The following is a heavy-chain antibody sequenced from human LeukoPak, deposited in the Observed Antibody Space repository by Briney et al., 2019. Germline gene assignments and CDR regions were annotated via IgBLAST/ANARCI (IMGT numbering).Heavy chain of an antibody. D-gene: IGHD3-10*01. CDR3: ARRVRGVDDAFDI. CDR2: LNHSGST. J-gene: IGHJ3*02. Sequence: PSETLSLTSAVYGGPFSDYYWSWLPPPPGKGLEWIGELNHSGSTNDNTSLKSRVTLLVDTSKSQFSLKLSSVTAADTAVYYCARRVRGVDDAFDIWVQGTMVTVSS. V-gene: IGHV4-34*01. CDR1: GGPFSDYY.